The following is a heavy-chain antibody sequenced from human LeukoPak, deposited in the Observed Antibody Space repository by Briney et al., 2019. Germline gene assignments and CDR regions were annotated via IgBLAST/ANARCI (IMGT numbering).Heavy chain of an antibody. V-gene: IGHV3-15*01. CDR3: ARVTGRRATYYDFWSDWSPGRFDP. CDR2: IKSKTDGGTT. CDR1: GFTFSNAW. Sequence: PGGSLRLSCAASGFTFSNAWMSWVRQAPGKGLEWVGRIKSKTDGGTTDYAAPVKGRFTISRDDSKNTLYLQMNSLKTEDTAVYYCARVTGRRATYYDFWSDWSPGRFDPWGQGTLVTVSS. J-gene: IGHJ5*02. D-gene: IGHD3-3*01.